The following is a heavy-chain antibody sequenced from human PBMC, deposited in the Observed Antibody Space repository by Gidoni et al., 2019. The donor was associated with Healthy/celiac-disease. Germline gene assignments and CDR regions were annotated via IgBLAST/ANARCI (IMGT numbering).Heavy chain of an antibody. CDR1: GYTFTSYD. J-gene: IGHJ6*03. Sequence: QVQLVQSGAEVKKPGASVKVSCKASGYTFTSYDINWVRQATGQGLEWMGWMNPNSGNTGYAQKFQGRVTMTRNTSISTAYMELSSLRSEDTAVYYCARGLWLGGGVYYYYYMDVWGKGTTVTVSS. D-gene: IGHD6-19*01. CDR3: ARGLWLGGGVYYYYYMDV. V-gene: IGHV1-8*01. CDR2: MNPNSGNT.